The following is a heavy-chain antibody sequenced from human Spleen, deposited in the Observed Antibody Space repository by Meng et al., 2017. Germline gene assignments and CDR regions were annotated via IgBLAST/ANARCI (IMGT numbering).Heavy chain of an antibody. CDR2: IIPNSGDT. V-gene: IGHV1-2*06. Sequence: HVVQFGDEGKGTGASVKVPWQPSGYPCTTYYIHWVRQAPGQGLEWMGHIIPNSGDTLYAPKFQGRVSMTADTSIGTAYVELSGLRSDDTAIYYCVRDENISLGKLFGDYWGQGTLVTVSS. CDR1: GYPCTTYY. CDR3: VRDENISLGKLFGDY. J-gene: IGHJ4*02. D-gene: IGHD2-21*01.